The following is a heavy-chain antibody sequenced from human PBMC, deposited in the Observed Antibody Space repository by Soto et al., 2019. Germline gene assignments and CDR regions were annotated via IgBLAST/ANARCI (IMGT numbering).Heavy chain of an antibody. CDR3: ARALPVAKGGFDP. V-gene: IGHV3-53*01. D-gene: IGHD2-2*01. Sequence: GGSLRLSCAASGFTVSNTYMTWVRQPPGKGLECVSVIYTAGGTNYADSVKGRFIISRDNSMNTLYLQMNSLRAEDTAVYYCARALPVAKGGFDPWGQGTLVTVPS. J-gene: IGHJ5*02. CDR2: IYTAGGT. CDR1: GFTVSNTY.